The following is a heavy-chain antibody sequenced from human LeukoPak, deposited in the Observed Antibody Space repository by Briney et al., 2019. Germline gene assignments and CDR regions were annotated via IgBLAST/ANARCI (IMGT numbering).Heavy chain of an antibody. D-gene: IGHD1-1*01. Sequence: PSETLSLTCTVSGGSISSSSYYWGWIRQPPGKGLEWIGSIYYSGSTYHNPSLKSRVTISVDTSKNQFSLRLSSVTAADTAVYYCARPSHWNDLAPNWFDPWGQGTLVTVSS. CDR2: IYYSGST. CDR1: GGSISSSSYY. CDR3: ARPSHWNDLAPNWFDP. J-gene: IGHJ5*02. V-gene: IGHV4-39*01.